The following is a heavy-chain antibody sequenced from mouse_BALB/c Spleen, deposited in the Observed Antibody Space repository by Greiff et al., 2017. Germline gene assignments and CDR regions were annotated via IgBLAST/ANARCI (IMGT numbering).Heavy chain of an antibody. Sequence: EVKRVESGGDLVKPGGSLKLSCAASGFTFSSYGMSWVRQTPDKRLEWVATISSGGSSTYYPASVKGRFTISRDNAKNTLYLQMSSLKSEDTAMYYCARHTTVVATDAMDYWGQGTSVTVSS. CDR3: ARHTTVVATDAMDY. CDR2: ISSGGSST. J-gene: IGHJ4*01. D-gene: IGHD1-1*01. CDR1: GFTFSSYG. V-gene: IGHV5-6*01.